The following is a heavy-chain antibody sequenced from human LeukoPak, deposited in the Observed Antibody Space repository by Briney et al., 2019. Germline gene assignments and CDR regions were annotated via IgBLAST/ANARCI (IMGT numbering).Heavy chain of an antibody. CDR2: ISGSGGST. Sequence: GGSLRLSCAASGFTFSSYSMNWVRQAPGKGLEWVSAISGSGGSTYYADSVKGRFTISSDNSKNTLYLQMNSLRAEDTAVYYCAKDPTTGTTPNWFDPWGQGTLVTVSS. CDR1: GFTFSSYS. V-gene: IGHV3-23*01. J-gene: IGHJ5*02. CDR3: AKDPTTGTTPNWFDP. D-gene: IGHD1-1*01.